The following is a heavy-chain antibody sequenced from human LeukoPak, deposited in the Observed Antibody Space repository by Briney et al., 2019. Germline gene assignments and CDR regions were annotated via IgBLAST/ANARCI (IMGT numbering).Heavy chain of an antibody. J-gene: IGHJ3*02. CDR1: GYSFTSYW. D-gene: IGHD3-10*01. V-gene: IGHV5-51*01. Sequence: GESLKISCKCSGYSFTSYWIGWVRQMPGKGLEWMGIIYPGDYDTRYSPSFQGQVTISADKSISTAYLQWSSLKASDTAMYYCARRRYYDAFDIWGQGTMVTVSS. CDR2: IYPGDYDT. CDR3: ARRRYYDAFDI.